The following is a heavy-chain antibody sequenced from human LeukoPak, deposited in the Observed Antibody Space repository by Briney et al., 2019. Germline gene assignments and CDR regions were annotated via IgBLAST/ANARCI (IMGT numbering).Heavy chain of an antibody. J-gene: IGHJ6*02. V-gene: IGHV3-23*01. CDR3: AADDSSGYYYYYYGMDV. D-gene: IGHD3-22*01. CDR1: GFTFSSYA. Sequence: GGSLRLSCAASGFTFSSYAMSWVRQAPGKGLEWVSAISGSGGSTYYADSVKGRFTISRDNSKNTLYLQMNSLRAGDTAVYYCAADDSSGYYYYYYGMDVWGQGTTVTVSS. CDR2: ISGSGGST.